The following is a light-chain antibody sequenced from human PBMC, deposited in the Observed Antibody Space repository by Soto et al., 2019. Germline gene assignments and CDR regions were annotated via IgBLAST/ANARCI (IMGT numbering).Light chain of an antibody. CDR2: RAS. V-gene: IGKV3-20*01. J-gene: IGKJ1*01. Sequence: IWLTQYPGTLSLSPGEIATLSCFAIHIVNNNYLAWYQQKPGQAPRLLIFRASNKATGIPDRFSGSGSGTEFILTISGLEPEDSGIYHCHQHGGSPETFGQRTKVDI. CDR3: HQHGGSPET. CDR1: HIVNNNY.